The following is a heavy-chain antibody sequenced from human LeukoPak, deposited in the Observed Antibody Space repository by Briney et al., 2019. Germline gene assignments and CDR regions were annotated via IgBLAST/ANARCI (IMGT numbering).Heavy chain of an antibody. CDR1: GYTFTGYY. D-gene: IGHD6-13*01. J-gene: IGHJ4*02. CDR3: ARAGDSSSWSNSFDY. Sequence: GASVKVSCKASGYTFTGYYMHWVRQAPGQGLEWMGIINPSGGSTSYAQKFQGRVTMTRDASTSTVYMELSSLRSEDTAVYYCARAGDSSSWSNSFDYWGQGTLVTVSS. V-gene: IGHV1-46*01. CDR2: INPSGGST.